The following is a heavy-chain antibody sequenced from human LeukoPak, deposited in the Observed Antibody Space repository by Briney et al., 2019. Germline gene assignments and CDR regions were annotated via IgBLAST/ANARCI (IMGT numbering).Heavy chain of an antibody. CDR3: ASLHSRVWSGYSPFDY. CDR1: GGTFSSYA. CDR2: IVPIFGTA. Sequence: SVKVSXKASGGTFSSYAISWVRQAPGQGLEWMGRIVPIFGTANYAQKFQGRVTITTDESTSTAYMELSSLRSEDTAVYYCASLHSRVWSGYSPFDYWGQGTLVTVSS. D-gene: IGHD3-3*01. J-gene: IGHJ4*02. V-gene: IGHV1-69*05.